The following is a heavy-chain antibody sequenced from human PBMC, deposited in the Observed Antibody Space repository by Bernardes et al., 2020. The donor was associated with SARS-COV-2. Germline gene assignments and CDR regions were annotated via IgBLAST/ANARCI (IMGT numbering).Heavy chain of an antibody. CDR3: ARGAMSDSSGWFGYYYYYGMDV. V-gene: IGHV3-33*01. Sequence: VGSLSLSCAASGFTFSSYGMHWVRQAPGKGLEWVAVIWYDGSNKYYADSVKGRFTISRDNSKNTLYLQMNSLRAEDTAVYYCARGAMSDSSGWFGYYYYYGMDVWGQGTTVTVSS. D-gene: IGHD6-19*01. J-gene: IGHJ6*02. CDR2: IWYDGSNK. CDR1: GFTFSSYG.